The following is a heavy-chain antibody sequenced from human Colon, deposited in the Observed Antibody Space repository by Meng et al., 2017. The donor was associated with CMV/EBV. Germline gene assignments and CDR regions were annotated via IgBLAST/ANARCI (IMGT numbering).Heavy chain of an antibody. V-gene: IGHV1-69*05. Sequence: SVKVSCKASGYTFTDHYIHWVRQAPGQGLEWMGGIMPIFGTTDYAQKFQGRLTITTDGSTGTAYMELRSLTSEDTAIYYCARGKGIVVIPGASNYYYYAMDVWGQGTTVTVSS. CDR3: ARGKGIVVIPGASNYYYYAMDV. J-gene: IGHJ6*02. D-gene: IGHD2-15*01. CDR2: IMPIFGTT. CDR1: GYTFTDHY.